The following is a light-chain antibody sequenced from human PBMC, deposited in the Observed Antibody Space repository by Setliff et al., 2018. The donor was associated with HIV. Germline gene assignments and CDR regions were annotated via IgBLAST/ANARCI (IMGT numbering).Light chain of an antibody. CDR1: SSNIGAGYD. CDR3: QSYDSSLSVSV. CDR2: RYN. Sequence: LAQPPSVSGAPGQRVTISCTGSSSNIGAGYDVHWYQQRPGTAPKLLIYRYNNRPSGVPDRISGSKSGTSASLAITGLQVEDEAEYYCQSYDSSLSVSVFGSGTKVTVL. V-gene: IGLV1-40*01. J-gene: IGLJ1*01.